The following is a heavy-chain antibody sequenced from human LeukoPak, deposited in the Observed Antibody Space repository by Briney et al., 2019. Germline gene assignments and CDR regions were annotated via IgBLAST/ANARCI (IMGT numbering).Heavy chain of an antibody. J-gene: IGHJ4*02. CDR3: AKHYDSSGYYSRRHLDY. V-gene: IGHV3-53*01. Sequence: GGSLRLSCAASGFIVSSNYMSWVRQAPGKELEWVSVIYSDGSTYSADSVKGRFTISRDNSKNTLYLQMNSLRAEDTAVYYCAKHYDSSGYYSRRHLDYWGQGTLVTVSS. CDR1: GFIVSSNY. CDR2: IYSDGST. D-gene: IGHD3-22*01.